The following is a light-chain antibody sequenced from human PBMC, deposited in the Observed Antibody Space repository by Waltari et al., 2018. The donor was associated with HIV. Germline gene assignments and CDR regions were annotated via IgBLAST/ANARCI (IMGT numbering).Light chain of an antibody. V-gene: IGKV3-11*01. J-gene: IGKJ1*01. CDR1: QSISSS. CDR2: DAS. Sequence: EIVLAQSPGTLSLSPGERATLSCRASQSISSSLAWYQQKPGRAPRLLIYDASNRATGIPDRFSGSGSGTEFTLTIARLEPEDFAVYYCQQSETFGQGTRVEIK. CDR3: QQSET.